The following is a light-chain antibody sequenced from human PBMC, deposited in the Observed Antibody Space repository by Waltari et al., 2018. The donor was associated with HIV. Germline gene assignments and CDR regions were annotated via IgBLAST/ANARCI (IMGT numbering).Light chain of an antibody. J-gene: IGLJ2*01. CDR3: GTWDRSLGAVV. CDR1: SSNIGTNY. Sequence: QSVLTQPPSVSAAPGQKVTISCPGSSSNIGTNYGYCYQQPPGTAPNLLIYSHNEPPSGVPGRVSGSKSGTSATLGITGLQTGDEADYYGGTWDRSLGAVVCGGGTKLTGL. V-gene: IGLV1-51*01. CDR2: SHN.